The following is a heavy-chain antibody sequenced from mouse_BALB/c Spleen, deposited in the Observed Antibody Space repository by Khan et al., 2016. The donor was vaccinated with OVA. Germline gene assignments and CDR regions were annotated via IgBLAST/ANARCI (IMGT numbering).Heavy chain of an antibody. CDR1: GFTFSSYA. Sequence: EVELVESGGGLVKPGGSLKLSCAASGFTFSSYAMTWVRQTPEKRLVWVATISSGGSYTFYPDSVKGRFTISRDNAKNTLYLQMSSLRSEDTAMYYCARTAGYYISGYFDYWGHGTPLTVSS. V-gene: IGHV5-9-3*01. CDR2: ISSGGSYT. D-gene: IGHD2-3*01. J-gene: IGHJ2*01. CDR3: ARTAGYYISGYFDY.